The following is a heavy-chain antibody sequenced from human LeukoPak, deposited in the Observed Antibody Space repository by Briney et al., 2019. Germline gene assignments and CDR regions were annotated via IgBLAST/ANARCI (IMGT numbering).Heavy chain of an antibody. V-gene: IGHV5-51*01. D-gene: IGHD5-18*01. Sequence: GESLQISCKASVYNCTNYWIGWVRPMPGKGLDWIGIISPGDSETTYSPSFQGQVTISADKSICTAYLQWSSLKASDTAMYYCARRGDSYGRFDYWGQGIPVTVSS. CDR1: VYNCTNYW. CDR2: ISPGDSET. CDR3: ARRGDSYGRFDY. J-gene: IGHJ4*02.